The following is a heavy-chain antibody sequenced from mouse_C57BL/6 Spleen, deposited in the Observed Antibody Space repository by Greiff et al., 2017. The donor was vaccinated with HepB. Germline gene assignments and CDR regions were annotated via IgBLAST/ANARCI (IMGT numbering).Heavy chain of an antibody. Sequence: VQLQQSGAELVRPGASVKLSCKASGYTFTDYYINWVKQRPGQGLEWIARIYPGSGNTYYNEKFKGKATLTAEKSSSTAYMQLSSLTSEDSAVYFCARDTTVVATRYFDVWGTGTTVTVSS. CDR1: GYTFTDYY. CDR3: ARDTTVVATRYFDV. V-gene: IGHV1-76*01. J-gene: IGHJ1*03. D-gene: IGHD1-1*01. CDR2: IYPGSGNT.